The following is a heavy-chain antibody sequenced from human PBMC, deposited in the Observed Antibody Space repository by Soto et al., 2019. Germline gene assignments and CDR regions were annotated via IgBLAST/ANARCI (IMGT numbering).Heavy chain of an antibody. CDR1: GGSFSGYY. CDR2: INHSGST. D-gene: IGHD3-3*01. CDR3: ARGSAGDYDFWSGYYRAYWFDP. J-gene: IGHJ5*02. Sequence: PSETLSLTCAVYGGSFSGYYWSWIRQPPGKGLEWIGEINHSGSTNYNPSLKSRVTISVDTSKNQFSLKLSSVTAADTAVYYCARGSAGDYDFWSGYYRAYWFDPWGQGTLVTVSS. V-gene: IGHV4-34*01.